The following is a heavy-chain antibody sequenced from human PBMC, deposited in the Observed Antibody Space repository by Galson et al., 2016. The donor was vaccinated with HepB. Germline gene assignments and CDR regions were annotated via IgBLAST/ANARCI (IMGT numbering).Heavy chain of an antibody. Sequence: ETLSLTCTVSGGSITSTTFYWGWIRQPPGKGLEWIGTIYYNGNTYYNPSLRSRFTISVHTSKTQFSLNLNPVNAADTAIYYCANEMTEDAFDVWGRGTMVTVSS. V-gene: IGHV4-39*07. CDR1: GGSITSTTFY. CDR2: IYYNGNT. CDR3: ANEMTEDAFDV. J-gene: IGHJ3*01.